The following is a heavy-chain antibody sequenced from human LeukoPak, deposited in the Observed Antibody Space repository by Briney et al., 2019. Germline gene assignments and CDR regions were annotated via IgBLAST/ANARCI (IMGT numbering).Heavy chain of an antibody. CDR1: GFTFSSYG. J-gene: IGHJ4*02. D-gene: IGHD3-3*01. Sequence: GGSLRLSCAASGFTFSSYGMHWVRQAPGKGLEWVAYIRYDGVNDYYADSVRGRFTISRDISKNTLYLQMNSLRAEDTAVYYCAKDRGVFGVTYSLDYWGQGTLVTVSS. CDR3: AKDRGVFGVTYSLDY. V-gene: IGHV3-30*02. CDR2: IRYDGVND.